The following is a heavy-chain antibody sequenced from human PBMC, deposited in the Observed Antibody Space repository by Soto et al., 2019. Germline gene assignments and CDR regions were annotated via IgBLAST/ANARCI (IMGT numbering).Heavy chain of an antibody. Sequence: KTXGSLVLTCSASGFTFSDYYMSGIRQAPGKGLEWVSYISSSGSTIYYADSVKGRFTISRDNAKNSLYLQMNSLRAEDTAVYYCARGRRYYGMDVWGQGTKVTVYS. CDR3: ARGRRYYGMDV. J-gene: IGHJ6*02. V-gene: IGHV3-11*01. CDR2: ISSSGSTI. CDR1: GFTFSDYY.